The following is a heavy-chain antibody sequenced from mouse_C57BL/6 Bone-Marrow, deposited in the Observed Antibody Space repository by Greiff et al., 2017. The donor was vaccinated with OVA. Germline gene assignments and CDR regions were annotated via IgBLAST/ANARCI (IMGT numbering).Heavy chain of an antibody. CDR1: GYTFTSYW. CDR2: INPSSGYT. D-gene: IGHD2-4*01. Sequence: VQLQQSGAELVKPGASVKLSCTASGYTFTSYWMHWVNQRPGQGLEWIGYINPSSGYTKYNQTFKDKATLTADKSSSTAYMQLRSLTYGDTAVYYCAREDYEGYFDVWGTGTTVTVSS. V-gene: IGHV1-7*01. CDR3: AREDYEGYFDV. J-gene: IGHJ1*03.